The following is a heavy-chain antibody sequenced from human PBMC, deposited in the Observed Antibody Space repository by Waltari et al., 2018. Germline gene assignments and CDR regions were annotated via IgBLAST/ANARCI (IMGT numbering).Heavy chain of an antibody. J-gene: IGHJ4*02. Sequence: EVQLLESGGGLVQPGGSLRLSCVASGLPLSRYNMSWVRQAPGKGLEWVSSIGGSGISTYYADSVKGRFTISRDNSKDTLYLQINSLRAEDTAVYYCAKDIAPAGTRYFDYWGQGTLVTVSS. CDR1: GLPLSRYN. D-gene: IGHD6-13*01. CDR2: IGGSGIST. CDR3: AKDIAPAGTRYFDY. V-gene: IGHV3-23*01.